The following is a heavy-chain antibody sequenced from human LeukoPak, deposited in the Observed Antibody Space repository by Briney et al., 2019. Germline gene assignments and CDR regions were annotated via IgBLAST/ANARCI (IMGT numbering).Heavy chain of an antibody. CDR2: IYPGDSDT. J-gene: IGHJ6*02. V-gene: IGHV5-51*01. CDR3: ARQGITMVRGVIISREYYYGMDV. CDR1: GYSFTSYW. D-gene: IGHD3-10*01. Sequence: GESLKISCKGSGYSFTSYWIGWVRQMPGKGLEWMGIIYPGDSDTRYSPSFQGQVTISADKSISTAYLQWSSLKASDTAMYYCARQGITMVRGVIISREYYYGMDVWGQGTTVTVSS.